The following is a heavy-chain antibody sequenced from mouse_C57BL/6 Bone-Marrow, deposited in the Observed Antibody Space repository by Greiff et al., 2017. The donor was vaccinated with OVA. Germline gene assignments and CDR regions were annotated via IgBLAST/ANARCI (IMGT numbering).Heavy chain of an antibody. CDR1: GYTFTSYW. V-gene: IGHV1-72*01. CDR2: IDPNSGGT. J-gene: IGHJ2*01. Sequence: QVQLKQPGAELVKPGASVKLSCKASGYTFTSYWMHWVKQRPGRGLEWIGRIDPNSGGTKYNEKFKSKATLTVDKPSSTAYMQLSSLTSEDSAVYYCASWGYDGYSDCDYWGQGTTLTVSS. D-gene: IGHD2-3*01. CDR3: ASWGYDGYSDCDY.